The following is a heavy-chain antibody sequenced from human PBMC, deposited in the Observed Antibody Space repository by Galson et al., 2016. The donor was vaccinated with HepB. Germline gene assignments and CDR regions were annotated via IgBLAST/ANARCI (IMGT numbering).Heavy chain of an antibody. D-gene: IGHD6-13*01. J-gene: IGHJ4*02. CDR3: ARDLAAAWGYFDC. V-gene: IGHV3-53*01. CDR1: GFAVSSNY. CDR2: IYSGGST. Sequence: SLRLSCAVSGFAVSSNYMSWLRQAPGKGLEWVSLIYSGGSTYYADSVRGRFTISRDNSKNTLYLQMNSLRAGDTAVYYCARDLAAAWGYFDCWGQGTLVTVSS.